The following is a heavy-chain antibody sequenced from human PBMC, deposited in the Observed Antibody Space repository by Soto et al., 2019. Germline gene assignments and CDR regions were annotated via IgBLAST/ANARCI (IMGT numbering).Heavy chain of an antibody. V-gene: IGHV4-39*01. CDR1: GGSISSSSYY. CDR2: IYYSGST. D-gene: IGHD4-17*01. CDR3: ARHSGHEDDYGDYLPTGDFDY. J-gene: IGHJ4*02. Sequence: QLQLQESGPGLVKPSETLSLTCTVSGGSISSSSYYWGWIRQPPGKGLEWIGSIYYSGSTYYNPSLKSRVTISVDTSKNQFSLKLSSVTAADTAVYYCARHSGHEDDYGDYLPTGDFDYWGQGTLVTVSS.